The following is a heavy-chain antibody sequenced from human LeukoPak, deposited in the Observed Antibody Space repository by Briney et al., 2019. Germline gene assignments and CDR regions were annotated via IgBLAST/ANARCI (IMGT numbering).Heavy chain of an antibody. CDR1: GFTFSSYG. CDR3: AKIAVAGTRWFDP. Sequence: PGGSLRLSCAASGFTFSSYGMHWVRQAPGKGLEWVAVISYDGSNKYYADSVKGRFTISRDNSKNTLYLQMNSLRAEDTAVYYCAKIAVAGTRWFDPWGQGTLVTVSS. J-gene: IGHJ5*02. D-gene: IGHD6-19*01. CDR2: ISYDGSNK. V-gene: IGHV3-30*18.